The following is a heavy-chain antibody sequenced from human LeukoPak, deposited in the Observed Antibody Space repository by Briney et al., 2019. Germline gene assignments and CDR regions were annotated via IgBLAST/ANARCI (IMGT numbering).Heavy chain of an antibody. Sequence: SETLSLTCTVSGGSISSYYWSWIRQPAGKGLEWIGRIYTSGGTDYNPSLKGRVIMSVDTSKNHLSLKLTSVTAADTAVYYCARDSGTTGEVKFDPWGQGILVTVSS. CDR2: IYTSGGT. V-gene: IGHV4-4*07. J-gene: IGHJ5*02. CDR1: GGSISSYY. CDR3: ARDSGTTGEVKFDP. D-gene: IGHD3-10*01.